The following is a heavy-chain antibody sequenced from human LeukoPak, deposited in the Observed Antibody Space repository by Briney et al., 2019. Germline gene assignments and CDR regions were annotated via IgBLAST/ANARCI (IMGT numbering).Heavy chain of an antibody. J-gene: IGHJ4*02. CDR3: ASSKRWLQLNYFDY. CDR1: GGSISSSSYY. V-gene: IGHV4-39*01. Sequence: SETLSLTCTVSGGSISSSSYYWGWIRQPPGKGLEWIGSIYYSGSTYYNPSLKSRVTISVDTSKNQFSLKLSSVTAADTAVYYCASSKRWLQLNYFDYWAREPWSPSPQ. CDR2: IYYSGST. D-gene: IGHD5-24*01.